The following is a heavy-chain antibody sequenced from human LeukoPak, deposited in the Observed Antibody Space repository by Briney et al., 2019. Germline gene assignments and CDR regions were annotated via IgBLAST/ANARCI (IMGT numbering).Heavy chain of an antibody. Sequence: GGSLRLSCAASGFTFDDYAMHWVRQAPGKGLEWVSSISWNSDTIGYAHSVKGRFTISRDNAKNSLYVQMNRLRAEDTALYYCAKDGLPDWGEREYYYYMDVWGKGTTVTISS. D-gene: IGHD3-16*01. CDR2: ISWNSDTI. CDR1: GFTFDDYA. CDR3: AKDGLPDWGEREYYYYMDV. J-gene: IGHJ6*03. V-gene: IGHV3-9*01.